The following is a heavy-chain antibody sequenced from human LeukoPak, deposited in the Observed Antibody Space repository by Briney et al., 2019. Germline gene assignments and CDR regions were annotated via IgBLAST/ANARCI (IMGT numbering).Heavy chain of an antibody. Sequence: GGSLRLSCAVSGFTFSSCWMHWVRQVPGKGLVWVSRINSDGSSTSYADSVKGRFTISRDNAQDSLFLQMYSLRADDTAVYYCARARGFSSSSDAFDIWGQGTMVTDSS. V-gene: IGHV3-74*01. D-gene: IGHD6-6*01. CDR1: GFTFSSCW. CDR3: ARARGFSSSSDAFDI. J-gene: IGHJ3*02. CDR2: INSDGSST.